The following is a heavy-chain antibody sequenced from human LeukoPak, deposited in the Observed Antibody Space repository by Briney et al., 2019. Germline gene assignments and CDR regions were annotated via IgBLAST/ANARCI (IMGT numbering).Heavy chain of an antibody. CDR2: INHSGST. J-gene: IGHJ4*02. CDR3: ASITVTTRGDY. D-gene: IGHD4-17*01. Sequence: SENLSLTCAVYGGSFSGYYWSWIRQPPGKGLEWIGEINHSGSTNYNPSLKSRVTISVDTSKNQVSLKLSSVTAADTAVYYCASITVTTRGDYWGQGTLVTVSS. CDR1: GGSFSGYY. V-gene: IGHV4-34*01.